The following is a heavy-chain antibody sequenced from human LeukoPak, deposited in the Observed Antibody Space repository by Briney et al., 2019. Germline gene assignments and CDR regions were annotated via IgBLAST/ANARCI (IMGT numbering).Heavy chain of an antibody. Sequence: GGSLRLSCAASGFTSSSYWMSWVRQAPGKGLEWVANIKQDGSEKYYVDSVKGRFTISRDNAKNSLYLQMNSLRAEDTAVYYCARVTAAAGYYFDYWGQGTLVTVSS. CDR3: ARVTAAAGYYFDY. D-gene: IGHD6-13*01. J-gene: IGHJ4*02. CDR1: GFTSSSYW. CDR2: IKQDGSEK. V-gene: IGHV3-7*01.